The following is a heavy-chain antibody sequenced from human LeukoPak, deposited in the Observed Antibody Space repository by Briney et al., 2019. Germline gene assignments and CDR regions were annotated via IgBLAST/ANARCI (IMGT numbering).Heavy chain of an antibody. CDR3: ARDRYTTGPYSSGSSDY. J-gene: IGHJ4*02. CDR1: GYTFTSYG. D-gene: IGHD6-19*01. CDR2: ISAYNGNT. V-gene: IGHV1-18*01. Sequence: ASVKVSCKASGYTFTSYGISWVRQAPGQGLEWMGWISAYNGNTNYAQKLQGRVTMTTDTSTSTAYMERRSLRSDDTAAYYCARDRYTTGPYSSGSSDYWGQGTLVTVSS.